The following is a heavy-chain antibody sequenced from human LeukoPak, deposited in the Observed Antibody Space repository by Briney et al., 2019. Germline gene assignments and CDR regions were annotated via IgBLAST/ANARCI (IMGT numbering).Heavy chain of an antibody. D-gene: IGHD2-15*01. V-gene: IGHV3-53*01. Sequence: GGSLRLSCAASGFTVSSNYMSWVRQAPGKGLERVSVIYRGGETYYADSVKGRFTISRDNSKNTLYLQMNSLRAEDTAVYYCARAQYCSGGSCYGDYWGQGTLVTVSS. CDR2: IYRGGET. CDR3: ARAQYCSGGSCYGDY. CDR1: GFTVSSNY. J-gene: IGHJ4*02.